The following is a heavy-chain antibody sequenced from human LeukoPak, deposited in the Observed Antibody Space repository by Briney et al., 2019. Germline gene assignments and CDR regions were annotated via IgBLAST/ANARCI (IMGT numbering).Heavy chain of an antibody. D-gene: IGHD3-10*01. Sequence: GGSLRLSCAASGFTFSSYEMNWVRQAPGKGLKWVSYISSSGSTIYYADSVKGRFTISRDNAKNSLYLQMNSLRAEDTAVYYCARDYYGSGSSVDWGQGTLLTVSS. CDR2: ISSSGSTI. CDR3: ARDYYGSGSSVD. CDR1: GFTFSSYE. J-gene: IGHJ1*01. V-gene: IGHV3-48*03.